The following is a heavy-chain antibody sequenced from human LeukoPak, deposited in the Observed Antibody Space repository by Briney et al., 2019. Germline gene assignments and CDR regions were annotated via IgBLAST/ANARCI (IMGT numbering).Heavy chain of an antibody. Sequence: SVKVSCKASGGTFSSYAISWVRQAPGQGLEWMGRIIPTFGAANYAQKFQGRVTITTDESTSTAYMELSSLRSEDTAVYYCARDMPLYGNPGIAVAGPYYFDYWGQGTLVTVSS. V-gene: IGHV1-69*05. CDR1: GGTFSSYA. D-gene: IGHD6-19*01. CDR2: IIPTFGAA. CDR3: ARDMPLYGNPGIAVAGPYYFDY. J-gene: IGHJ4*02.